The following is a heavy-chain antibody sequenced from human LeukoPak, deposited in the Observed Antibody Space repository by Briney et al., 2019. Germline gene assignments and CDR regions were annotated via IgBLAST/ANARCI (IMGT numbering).Heavy chain of an antibody. J-gene: IGHJ1*01. Sequence: GSSVKVSCKASGGTFSSYAISWVRQAPGQGLEWMGGIIPIFGTTNYAQKIQGRVTITADASTNTAYMELSSLRSEDTAVYYCARGGKRAVIGTRSPQYFQHWGQGTLVTVSS. CDR1: GGTFSSYA. CDR3: ARGGKRAVIGTRSPQYFQH. V-gene: IGHV1-69*01. D-gene: IGHD6-19*01. CDR2: IIPIFGTT.